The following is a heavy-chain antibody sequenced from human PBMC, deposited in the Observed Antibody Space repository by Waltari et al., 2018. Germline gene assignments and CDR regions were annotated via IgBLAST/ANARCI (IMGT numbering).Heavy chain of an antibody. J-gene: IGHJ4*02. D-gene: IGHD3-3*01. CDR3: ARGEFTIFGVVDQLDY. Sequence: QVQLVQSGAEVKKPGASVKVSCKASGYTFTGYYMHRVRQAPGQGLEWMGWINPNSGGTNYAQKFQGRVTMTRDTSISTAYMELSRLRSDDTAVYYCARGEFTIFGVVDQLDYWGQGTLVTVSS. CDR1: GYTFTGYY. CDR2: INPNSGGT. V-gene: IGHV1-2*02.